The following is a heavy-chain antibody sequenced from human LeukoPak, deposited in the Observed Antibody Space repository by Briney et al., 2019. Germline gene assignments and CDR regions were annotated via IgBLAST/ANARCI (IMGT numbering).Heavy chain of an antibody. J-gene: IGHJ4*02. CDR3: ARDRSSGWYRELLGY. CDR2: IIPIFGTA. V-gene: IGHV1-69*06. CDR1: GGTISSYA. Sequence: GASVKVSCMASGGTISSYAISWVRQAPGQGLEWMGGIIPIFGTANYAQKFQGRVTITADKSTSTAYMELSSLRSEDTAVYYCARDRSSGWYRELLGYWGQGTLVTVSS. D-gene: IGHD6-19*01.